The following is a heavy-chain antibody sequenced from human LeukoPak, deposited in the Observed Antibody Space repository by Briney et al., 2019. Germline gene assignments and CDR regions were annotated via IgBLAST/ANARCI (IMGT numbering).Heavy chain of an antibody. CDR2: INHSGST. Sequence: SETLSLTCAVYGGSFSGYYWSWIRQPPGKGLEWIGEINHSGSTNYNPSLKSRVTISVDTSKNQFSLKLSSVTAADTAVYYCARGLDFWSGYNIPYYYYGMDVWGQGTTVTVSS. J-gene: IGHJ6*02. CDR1: GGSFSGYY. V-gene: IGHV4-34*01. D-gene: IGHD3-3*01. CDR3: ARGLDFWSGYNIPYYYYGMDV.